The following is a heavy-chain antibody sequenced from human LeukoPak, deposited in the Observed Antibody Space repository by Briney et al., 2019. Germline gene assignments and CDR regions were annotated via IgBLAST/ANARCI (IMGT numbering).Heavy chain of an antibody. J-gene: IGHJ5*02. D-gene: IGHD2-2*02. Sequence: GGSLRLSCAASGFTFSSYAMHWVRQAPGKGLEWVAVISYDGSNKYYADSVKGRFTISRDNSKNTLYLQMNSLRAEDTAVYYCARAPEVPAALPNRFDPWGQGTLSPSPQ. CDR2: ISYDGSNK. V-gene: IGHV3-30*01. CDR3: ARAPEVPAALPNRFDP. CDR1: GFTFSSYA.